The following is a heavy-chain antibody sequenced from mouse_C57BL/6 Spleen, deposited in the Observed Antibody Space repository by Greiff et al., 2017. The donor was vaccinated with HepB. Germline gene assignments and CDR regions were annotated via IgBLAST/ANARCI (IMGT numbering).Heavy chain of an antibody. Sequence: VQLKQSGPVLVKPGASVKMSCKASGYTFTDYYMNWVKQSHGKSLEWIGVINPYNGGTSYNQKFKGKATLTVDKSSSTAYMELNSLTSEDSAVYYCARSGHSYGSSFYFDYWGQGTTLTVSS. V-gene: IGHV1-19*01. J-gene: IGHJ2*01. CDR3: ARSGHSYGSSFYFDY. CDR1: GYTFTDYY. CDR2: INPYNGGT. D-gene: IGHD1-1*01.